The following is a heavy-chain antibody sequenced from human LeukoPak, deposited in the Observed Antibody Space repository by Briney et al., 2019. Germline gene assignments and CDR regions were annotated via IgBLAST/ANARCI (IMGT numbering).Heavy chain of an antibody. CDR2: IYTSGST. CDR1: GGSISSYY. D-gene: IGHD1-26*01. V-gene: IGHV4-4*07. CDR3: ARETGSSRWFDP. J-gene: IGHJ5*02. Sequence: SETLSLTCTVSGGSISSYYWSWIRQPAGKGLEWIGRIYTSGSTNYNASLKSRVTMSVDTSTNQISLNLSSVTAADTAVYYCARETGSSRWFDPWGPGTPVTVSS.